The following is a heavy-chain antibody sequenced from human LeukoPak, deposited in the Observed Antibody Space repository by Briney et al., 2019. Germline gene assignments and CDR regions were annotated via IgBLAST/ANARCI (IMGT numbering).Heavy chain of an antibody. V-gene: IGHV3-15*01. CDR2: IKSKTDGGTT. CDR3: ARDLDSSSWYGLSTVYYYYYMDV. CDR1: GFTFSNAW. D-gene: IGHD6-13*01. J-gene: IGHJ6*03. Sequence: AGGSLRLSCAASGFTFSNAWMSWVRQAPGKGLEWVGRIKSKTDGGTTDYAAPVKGRFTISRDDSKNTLYLQMNSLKTEDTAVYYCARDLDSSSWYGLSTVYYYYYMDVWGKGTTVTISS.